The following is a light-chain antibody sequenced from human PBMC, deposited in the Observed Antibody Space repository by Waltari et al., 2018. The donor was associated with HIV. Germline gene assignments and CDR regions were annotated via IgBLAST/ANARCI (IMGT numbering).Light chain of an antibody. CDR3: MQALQTPYT. CDR2: VAS. Sequence: DIVMTQSPLSLPVTPGEQASISCRSSQSLLHSSGYHYLDWFLQKPGQSPQVLIYVASNRASGVPDRFSGSGSGIDFTLKISRVEADDVGVYYCMQALQTPYTFGRGTKLEIK. J-gene: IGKJ2*01. CDR1: QSLLHSSGYHY. V-gene: IGKV2-28*01.